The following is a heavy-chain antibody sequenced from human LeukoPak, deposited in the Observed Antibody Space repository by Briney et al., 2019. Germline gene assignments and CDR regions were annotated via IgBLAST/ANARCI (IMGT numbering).Heavy chain of an antibody. CDR3: ARVRVTVTTLDY. CDR2: ISSSGSTM. V-gene: IGHV3-48*03. J-gene: IGHJ4*02. CDR1: GFTFSSYE. D-gene: IGHD4-17*01. Sequence: GGSLRLSCAASGFTFSSYEVDWVRQAPGKGLEWVSYISSSGSTMYYADSVKGRFTVSRDNAKNSLFLQMNSLRAEDTAVYYCARVRVTVTTLDYWGQGALVTVSS.